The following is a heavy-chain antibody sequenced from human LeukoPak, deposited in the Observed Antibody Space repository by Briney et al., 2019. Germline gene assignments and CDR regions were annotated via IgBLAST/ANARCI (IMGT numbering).Heavy chain of an antibody. V-gene: IGHV1-2*02. D-gene: IGHD3-3*01. CDR2: INPNSGGT. CDR1: GYTFTGYY. CDR3: ARGDIITIFGVVILNWFDP. J-gene: IGHJ5*02. Sequence: ASVKVSCKASGYTFTGYYMHWVRQAPGQGLEWMGWINPNSGGTNYAQKFQGRVTMTRDTSISTAYMELSRLRSDDTAVYYCARGDIITIFGVVILNWFDPWGQGTLVTVSS.